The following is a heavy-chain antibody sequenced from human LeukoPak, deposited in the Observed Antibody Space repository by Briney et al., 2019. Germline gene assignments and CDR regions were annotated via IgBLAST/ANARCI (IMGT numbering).Heavy chain of an antibody. V-gene: IGHV3-64*02. J-gene: IGHJ4*02. D-gene: IGHD6-13*01. CDR3: ARERAGYYYDF. CDR1: AFTFSTYT. CDR2: ITGTGRTT. Sequence: GGSLRLSCAASAFTFSTYTMQWIRQAPGKGPEHVSFITGTGRTTHYADSVKGRFSISRDNSKSMLYLRMGSLRPEDTAVYYCARERAGYYYDFWGQGTLVTVSS.